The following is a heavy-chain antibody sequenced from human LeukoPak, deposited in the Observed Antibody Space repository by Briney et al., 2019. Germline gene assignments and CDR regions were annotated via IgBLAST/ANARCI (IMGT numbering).Heavy chain of an antibody. V-gene: IGHV3-30-3*01. CDR1: GFTYSSYA. Sequence: GGSLRLSCAASGFTYSSYAMHWVRQDPGKGLEWVAVISYDGSNKYYADSVKGRFTISRDNSKNTLYLQMNSLRAEDTAVYYCARDHRGYCSSTSCPEGYWGQGTLVTVSS. CDR2: ISYDGSNK. CDR3: ARDHRGYCSSTSCPEGY. J-gene: IGHJ4*02. D-gene: IGHD2-2*01.